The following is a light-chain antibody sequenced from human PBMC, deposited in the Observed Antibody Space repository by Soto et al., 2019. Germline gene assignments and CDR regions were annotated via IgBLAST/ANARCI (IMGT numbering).Light chain of an antibody. CDR2: DAS. CDR1: QSVGGH. J-gene: IGKJ5*01. Sequence: EIVLTQSAATLSLSPGETATGSCRASQSVGGHLAWYQQRPGQAPRLLIHDASTRAIGIPVRFSGSGSGTDFTLTISSLETEDSAIYYCQQSHIWPPITFGQGTRPEIK. V-gene: IGKV3-11*01. CDR3: QQSHIWPPIT.